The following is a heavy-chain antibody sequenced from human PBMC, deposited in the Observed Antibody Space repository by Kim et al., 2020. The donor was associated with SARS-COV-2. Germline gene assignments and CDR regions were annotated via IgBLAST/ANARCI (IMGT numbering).Heavy chain of an antibody. CDR1: GYSFTSYW. J-gene: IGHJ1*01. D-gene: IGHD3-10*01. CDR2: IDPSDSYT. Sequence: GESLKISCKGSGYSFTSYWISWVRQMPGKGLEWMGRIDPSDSYTNYSPSFQGHVTISADKSISTAYLQWSSLKASDTAMYYWVILWFGEPEYFQHWGQGTLVTVSS. CDR3: VILWFGEPEYFQH. V-gene: IGHV5-10-1*01.